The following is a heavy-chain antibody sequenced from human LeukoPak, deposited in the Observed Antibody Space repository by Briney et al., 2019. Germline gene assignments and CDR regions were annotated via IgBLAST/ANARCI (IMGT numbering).Heavy chain of an antibody. D-gene: IGHD3-9*01. J-gene: IGHJ3*01. CDR3: AREKTERDVLTGTSLSFRAFDF. Sequence: SVKVSCKSSGDTFSSHAISWVRQAPGLGLEWMGRIIPFLSIAHFPQRFQGRVTITADESTNTAYMELSSLRSEDTAIYYCAREKTERDVLTGTSLSFRAFDFWGQGTVVTVSS. CDR1: GDTFSSHA. V-gene: IGHV1-69*04. CDR2: IIPFLSIA.